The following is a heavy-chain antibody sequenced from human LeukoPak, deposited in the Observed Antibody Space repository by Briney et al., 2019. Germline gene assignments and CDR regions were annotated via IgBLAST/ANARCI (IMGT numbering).Heavy chain of an antibody. J-gene: IGHJ6*03. Sequence: ASVKVSCKASGYTFTGYYMHWVRRAPGQGLEWMGWINPNSGGTNYAQKFQGRVTMTRDTSISTAYMELSRLRSDDTAVYYCARGPLGYYYYMDVWGKGTTVTVSS. D-gene: IGHD7-27*01. V-gene: IGHV1-2*02. CDR1: GYTFTGYY. CDR2: INPNSGGT. CDR3: ARGPLGYYYYMDV.